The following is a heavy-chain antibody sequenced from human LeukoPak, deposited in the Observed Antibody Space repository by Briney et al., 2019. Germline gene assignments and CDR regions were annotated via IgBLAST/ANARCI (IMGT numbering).Heavy chain of an antibody. Sequence: PSETLSLTRTVSGGSISSYYWSWIRQPPGKGLEWIGHIYYSGSTNYNPSLKSRVTISVDTSKNQFSLKLSSVTAADTAVYYCARHLAPSSGYLTLDYWGQGTPVTVSS. CDR1: GGSISSYY. CDR2: IYYSGST. V-gene: IGHV4-59*08. CDR3: ARHLAPSSGYLTLDY. D-gene: IGHD3-22*01. J-gene: IGHJ4*02.